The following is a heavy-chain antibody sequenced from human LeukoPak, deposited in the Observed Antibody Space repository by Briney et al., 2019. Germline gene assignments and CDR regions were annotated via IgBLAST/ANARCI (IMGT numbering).Heavy chain of an antibody. CDR2: ISWNSGSI. CDR3: AKDDRYYYDSSGYYLDY. CDR1: GFTFDDYA. V-gene: IGHV3-9*01. D-gene: IGHD3-22*01. J-gene: IGHJ4*02. Sequence: PGRSLRLSCAASGFTFDDYAMHWVRQAPGKGLEWVSGISWNSGSIGYADSVKGRFTISRDNSKNTLYLQMNSLRAENTAVYYCAKDDRYYYDSSGYYLDYWGQGTLVTVSS.